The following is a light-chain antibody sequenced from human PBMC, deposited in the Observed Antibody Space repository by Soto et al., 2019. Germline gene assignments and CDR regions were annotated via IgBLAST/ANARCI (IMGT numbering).Light chain of an antibody. CDR1: QSVSSN. J-gene: IGKJ1*01. Sequence: EIVMTQSPATLSVSPGERATLSCRASQSVSSNLAWYQQKPGQAPRLLIYGASTRATGIPARFSGSGSGTEFTLTISSLQSEDIAVYSCQQYNNWTFGQGTKV. CDR3: QQYNNWT. V-gene: IGKV3-15*01. CDR2: GAS.